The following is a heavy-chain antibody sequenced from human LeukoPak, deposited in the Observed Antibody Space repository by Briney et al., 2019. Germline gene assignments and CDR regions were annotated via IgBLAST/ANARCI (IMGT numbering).Heavy chain of an antibody. J-gene: IGHJ4*02. V-gene: IGHV3-33*06. CDR1: GFTFSSYG. Sequence: GRSLRPSCAASGFTFSSYGMHWVRQAPGKGLEWVAVIWYDGSNKYYADSVKGRFTISRDNSKNTLYLQMNSLRAEDTAVYYCAKDVGVQLWLYFDYWGQGTLVTVSS. D-gene: IGHD5-18*01. CDR2: IWYDGSNK. CDR3: AKDVGVQLWLYFDY.